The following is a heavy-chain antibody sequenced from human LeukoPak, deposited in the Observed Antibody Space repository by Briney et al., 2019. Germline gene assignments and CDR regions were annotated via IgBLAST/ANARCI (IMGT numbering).Heavy chain of an antibody. D-gene: IGHD3-22*01. J-gene: IGHJ3*02. CDR2: ISVYNGNT. Sequence: ASVRVSCKASGYTFSIYGFSWVRQAPGQGLEWMGWISVYNGNTNYAQKFQGRVTMTTDTSTSTAHMELSRLRSDDTAVYYCARDYYYDSSGRDDAFDIWGQGTMVTVSS. CDR1: GYTFSIYG. CDR3: ARDYYYDSSGRDDAFDI. V-gene: IGHV1-18*01.